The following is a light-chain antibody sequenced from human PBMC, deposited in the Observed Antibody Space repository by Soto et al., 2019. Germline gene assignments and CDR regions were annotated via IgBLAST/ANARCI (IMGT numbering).Light chain of an antibody. CDR3: HQYNNWPPIT. J-gene: IGKJ5*01. Sequence: EIVLTQSPATLSLSPGERATLSCRASHSVSSNLAWYQQKPGQAPRLLIYGASTRATGIPARFSGSGSGTEFTLTMSSLQSEDFAVYYCHQYNNWPPITFGQGTRLEIK. V-gene: IGKV3-15*01. CDR2: GAS. CDR1: HSVSSN.